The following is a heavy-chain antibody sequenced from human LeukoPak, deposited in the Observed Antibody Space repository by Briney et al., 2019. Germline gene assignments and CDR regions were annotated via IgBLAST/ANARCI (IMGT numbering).Heavy chain of an antibody. D-gene: IGHD5/OR15-5a*01. V-gene: IGHV4-30-4*01. CDR1: GGSISNTDSY. CDR3: AREIVSSYYYNGMDV. CDR2: ISYSGNT. Sequence: SETLSLTCTVSGGSISNTDSYWNWIRQPPGKGLEWIGFISYSGNTYSTPSLESRVTISIDTAKNQFSLRLSSVTAADTAVYFCAREIVSSYYYNGMDVWGQGTTVTVSS. J-gene: IGHJ6*02.